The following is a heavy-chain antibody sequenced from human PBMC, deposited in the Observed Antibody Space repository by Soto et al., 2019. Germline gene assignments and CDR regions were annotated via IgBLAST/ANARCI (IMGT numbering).Heavy chain of an antibody. CDR2: ISYDGSNK. V-gene: IGHV3-30-3*01. CDR3: ARDYSHHSTTVVNYYGMDV. Sequence: GGSLRLSCAASGFTFSSYAMHWVRQAPGKGLEWVAVISYDGSNKYYAESVKGRFTISRDNSKNKLYLQMNSLRAEDTAVYYCARDYSHHSTTVVNYYGMDVWGQGTTVTVS. D-gene: IGHD4-17*01. CDR1: GFTFSSYA. J-gene: IGHJ6*02.